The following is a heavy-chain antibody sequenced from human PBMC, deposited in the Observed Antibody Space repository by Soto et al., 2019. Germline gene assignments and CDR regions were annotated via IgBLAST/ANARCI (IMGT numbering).Heavy chain of an antibody. CDR2: IYYSGST. D-gene: IGHD5-12*01. CDR1: GGSISSYY. V-gene: IGHV4-59*01. CDR3: ARGVEMATITHYYYGMDV. J-gene: IGHJ6*02. Sequence: SETLSLTCTVSGGSISSYYWSWIRQPPGKGLEWIGYIYYSGSTNYNPSLKSRVTISVDTSKNQFSLKLSSVTAADTAVYYCARGVEMATITHYYYGMDVWGQGTTVTVSS.